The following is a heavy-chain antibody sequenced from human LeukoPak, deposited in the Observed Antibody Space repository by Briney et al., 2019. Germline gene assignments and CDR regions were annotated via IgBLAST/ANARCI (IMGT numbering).Heavy chain of an antibody. J-gene: IGHJ6*03. CDR1: GGSISSYY. CDR3: ARGPPYSASWPQNYYYYMDV. CDR2: FYDTGNT. V-gene: IGHV4-59*01. D-gene: IGHD6-13*01. Sequence: PSETLSLTCTVSGGSISSYYWSWIRQPPGKGLEWIGYFYDTGNTKYNPSLKSRVTISVDTSKNQFSLKLNSVTAADTAVYFCARGPPYSASWPQNYYYYMDVWGKETTVTVSS.